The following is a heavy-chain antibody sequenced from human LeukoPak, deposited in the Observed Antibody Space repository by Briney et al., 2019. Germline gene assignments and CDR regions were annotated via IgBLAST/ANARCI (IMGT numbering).Heavy chain of an antibody. J-gene: IGHJ3*02. V-gene: IGHV5-51*01. Sequence: GGSLKISCKGSGYSFTSYWIGWGRQMPGEGLGWVGIIYPGDSDTRNSPSFQGQVIMSADKSISTAYLQWSSLQASDTAMYYCARPYGSGTFDAFDIWGQGTMVTVSS. CDR2: IYPGDSDT. CDR1: GYSFTSYW. CDR3: ARPYGSGTFDAFDI. D-gene: IGHD3-10*01.